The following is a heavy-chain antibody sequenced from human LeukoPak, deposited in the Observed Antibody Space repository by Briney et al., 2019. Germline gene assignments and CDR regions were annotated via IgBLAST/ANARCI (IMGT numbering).Heavy chain of an antibody. J-gene: IGHJ4*02. CDR3: ASPAAGSSGYSYGFSH. CDR2: ISSSGSTI. CDR1: GFTFSDYY. D-gene: IGHD5-18*01. Sequence: GGSLRLSCAASGFTFSDYYMSWIRQAPGKGLEWVSYISSSGSTIYYADSVKGRFTISRDNAKNSLYLQMNSLRAEDTAVYYCASPAAGSSGYSYGFSHWGQGTWSPSPQ. V-gene: IGHV3-11*04.